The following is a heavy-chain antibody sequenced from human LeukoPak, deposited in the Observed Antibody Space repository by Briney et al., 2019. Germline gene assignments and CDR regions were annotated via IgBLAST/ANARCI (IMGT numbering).Heavy chain of an antibody. V-gene: IGHV4-4*07. D-gene: IGHD4-17*01. J-gene: IGHJ5*02. CDR3: ARATRVMRFDP. CDR1: GDSISSFY. Sequence: SETLSLTCTVSGDSISSFYWTWIRQPAGKGLEWIGRIYTSGSTNYNPSLKSRVTISVDTSKNQFSLKLSSVTAADTAVYYCARATRVMRFDPWGQGTLVTVSS. CDR2: IYTSGST.